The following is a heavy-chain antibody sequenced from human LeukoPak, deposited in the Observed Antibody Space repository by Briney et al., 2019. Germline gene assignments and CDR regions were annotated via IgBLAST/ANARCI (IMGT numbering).Heavy chain of an antibody. CDR3: ARDLGSGWRRYFDN. Sequence: SETLSLTCTVSGGSISSSSWSWIRQPPGKGLEWIGYIYYSGSTNYNPSLKSRVTVSVDTSKNQFSLNLRSVTSADTAVYYCARDLGSGWRRYFDNWGQGTLVTVSS. D-gene: IGHD6-19*01. V-gene: IGHV4-59*01. CDR1: GGSISSSS. CDR2: IYYSGST. J-gene: IGHJ4*02.